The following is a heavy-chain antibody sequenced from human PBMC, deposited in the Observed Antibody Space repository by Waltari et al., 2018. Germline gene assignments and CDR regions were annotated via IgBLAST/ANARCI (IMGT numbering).Heavy chain of an antibody. J-gene: IGHJ4*02. Sequence: EVQVVESGGGLVQPGGSLRLSCAVSGFTVSSHHMTWVRQAPGKGLEWVSVIKNGGDTNYADSVKGRITISRDNSKNTVYLQMNSLRTEDTAVYYCARDVGGDGYSLFDFWGQGTLVTVSS. CDR1: GFTVSSHH. CDR3: ARDVGGDGYSLFDF. V-gene: IGHV3-66*02. CDR2: IKNGGDT. D-gene: IGHD2-21*01.